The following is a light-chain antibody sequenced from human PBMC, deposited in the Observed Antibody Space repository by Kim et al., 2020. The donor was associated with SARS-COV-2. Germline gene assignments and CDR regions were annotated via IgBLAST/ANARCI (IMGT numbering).Light chain of an antibody. CDR3: QHANSFPLT. CDR2: AAS. J-gene: IGKJ5*01. CDR1: QYIDRY. Sequence: DIQMTQSPSSVSASVGDTVTVTCRASQYIDRYLAWYQQKPGKPPKLLIYAASSLQSGVPSRFSGSGSGTDFTLTISSLQPEDFATYFCQHANSFPLTFGQGTRLEIK. V-gene: IGKV1-12*01.